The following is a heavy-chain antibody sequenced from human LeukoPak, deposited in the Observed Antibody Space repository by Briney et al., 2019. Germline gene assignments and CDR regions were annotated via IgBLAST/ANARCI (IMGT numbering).Heavy chain of an antibody. Sequence: GGSLRLSCAASAFTFSSYAMNWVRQAPGKGLEWVSGISGGGGSTYYADSVKGRFTISRDNSKNTLYLRMDSLRAEDTALYYCAKGSGINHYHWIDPWGQGTLVTVSS. D-gene: IGHD1-14*01. CDR1: AFTFSSYA. CDR3: AKGSGINHYHWIDP. J-gene: IGHJ5*02. CDR2: ISGGGGST. V-gene: IGHV3-23*01.